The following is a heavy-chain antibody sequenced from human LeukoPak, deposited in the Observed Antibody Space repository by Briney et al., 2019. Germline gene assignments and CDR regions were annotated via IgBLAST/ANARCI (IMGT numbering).Heavy chain of an antibody. V-gene: IGHV4-39*07. D-gene: IGHD2-8*01. CDR1: GGSISSSSYY. Sequence: SETLSLTCTVSGGSISSSSYYWGWIRQPPGKGLEWIGSIYHSGSTYYNPSLKSRVTISVDTSKNQFSLKLSSVTAADTAVYYCARSCTNGVCYIRYWGQGTLVTVSS. CDR2: IYHSGST. J-gene: IGHJ4*02. CDR3: ARSCTNGVCYIRY.